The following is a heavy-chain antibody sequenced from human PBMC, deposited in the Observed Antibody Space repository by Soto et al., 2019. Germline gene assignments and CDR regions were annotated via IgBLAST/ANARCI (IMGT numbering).Heavy chain of an antibody. D-gene: IGHD3-22*01. CDR3: ARDIASSGYSYPYYYYYGMDV. Sequence: VGSLRLSCAASGFTFSSYGMHWVRQAPGKGLEWVAVIWYDGSNKYYADSVKGRFTISRDNSKNTLYLQMNSLRAEDTAVYYCARDIASSGYSYPYYYYYGMDVWGQGTTVTVYS. J-gene: IGHJ6*02. CDR2: IWYDGSNK. V-gene: IGHV3-33*01. CDR1: GFTFSSYG.